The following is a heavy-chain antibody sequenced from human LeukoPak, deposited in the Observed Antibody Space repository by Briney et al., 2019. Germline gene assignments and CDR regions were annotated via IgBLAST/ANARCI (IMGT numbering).Heavy chain of an antibody. CDR3: ARDPYYDILTGYYDGGWFDP. CDR2: INSDGSST. Sequence: GGSLRLSCAASGFTFSSYWVHWVRQAPGKGLVWVSRINSDGSSTSYADSVKGRFTISRDNAKNTLYLQMNSLRAEDTAVYYCARDPYYDILTGYYDGGWFDPWGQGTLVTVSS. D-gene: IGHD3-9*01. CDR1: GFTFSSYW. J-gene: IGHJ5*02. V-gene: IGHV3-74*01.